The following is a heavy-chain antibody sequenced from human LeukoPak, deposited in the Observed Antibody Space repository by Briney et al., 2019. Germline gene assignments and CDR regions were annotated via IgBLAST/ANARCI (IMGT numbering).Heavy chain of an antibody. V-gene: IGHV3-66*01. J-gene: IGHJ4*02. CDR2: IYSGGST. D-gene: IGHD1-26*01. CDR3: ARDRGRYSGSYYPDY. CDR1: GFTVSSNY. Sequence: PGGSLRLSCAASGFTVSSNYMSWVRQAPGKGLEWVSVIYSGGSTYYADSVKGRFTISRDNSKNTLYLQMNSLRAEDTAVYYCARDRGRYSGSYYPDYWGQGTLVTVSS.